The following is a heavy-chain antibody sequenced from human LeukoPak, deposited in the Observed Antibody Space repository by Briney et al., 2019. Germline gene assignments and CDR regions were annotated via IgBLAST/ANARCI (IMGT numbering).Heavy chain of an antibody. J-gene: IGHJ3*02. V-gene: IGHV7-4-1*02. CDR3: ARAKVGAPSSHGFDI. Sequence: ASVKVSCKASGYTFSSYAMNWVRQAPGQGLEWMGWINTNTGNPTYAQGFTGRFVFSLDTSVSTAYLQISSLKAEDTAVYYCARAKVGAPSSHGFDIWGQGTMVTVSS. CDR1: GYTFSSYA. D-gene: IGHD1-26*01. CDR2: INTNTGNP.